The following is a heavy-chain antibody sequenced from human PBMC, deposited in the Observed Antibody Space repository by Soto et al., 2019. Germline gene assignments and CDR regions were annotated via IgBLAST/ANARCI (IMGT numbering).Heavy chain of an antibody. Sequence: SGPTLVKPTQTLTLTCTFSGFSLSTSGVGVGWIRQPPGKALEWLALIYWDDDKHYSPSLKSRLTITKDTSKNQVVLKMTNMDPVDTATYYCAHSLVLEGVDAFDIWGQGTMVTVSS. D-gene: IGHD1-26*01. CDR3: AHSLVLEGVDAFDI. V-gene: IGHV2-5*02. J-gene: IGHJ3*02. CDR2: IYWDDDK. CDR1: GFSLSTSGVG.